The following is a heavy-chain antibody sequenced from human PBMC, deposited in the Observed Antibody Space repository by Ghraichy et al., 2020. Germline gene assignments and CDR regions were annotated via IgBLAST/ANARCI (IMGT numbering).Heavy chain of an antibody. CDR3: ARVGGSYPYYFDY. Sequence: SETLSLTCTVSGGSVSSGSYYWSWIRQPPGKGLDPGKGLEWIGYIHYSGTTNYNPSLKSRVTISEDTSKNQFSLKLNSVTAADTAIYYCARVGGSYPYYFDYWGQGTLVTVSS. CDR2: IHYSGTT. D-gene: IGHD1-26*01. J-gene: IGHJ4*02. CDR1: GGSVSSGSYY. V-gene: IGHV4-61*01.